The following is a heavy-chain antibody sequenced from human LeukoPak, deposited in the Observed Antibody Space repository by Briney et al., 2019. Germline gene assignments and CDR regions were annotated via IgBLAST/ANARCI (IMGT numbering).Heavy chain of an antibody. Sequence: PSETLSLTCAVSGGSITTTNWWRWVRQPPGKGLEWIGEFHLSRATNYNPSLESRVSMSIDKSKNHLSLEVTSVTAADTAIYYCTRESGAFSPFGFWGQGTLLTVSS. D-gene: IGHD1-26*01. CDR1: GGSITTTNW. CDR2: FHLSRAT. CDR3: TRESGAFSPFGF. V-gene: IGHV4-4*02. J-gene: IGHJ4*02.